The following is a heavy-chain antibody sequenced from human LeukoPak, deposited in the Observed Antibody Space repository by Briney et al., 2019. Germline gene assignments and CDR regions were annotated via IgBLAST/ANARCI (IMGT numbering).Heavy chain of an antibody. D-gene: IGHD6-19*01. CDR3: ARTALGGIAVTDSFDY. J-gene: IGHJ4*02. CDR1: GGSISSGSYY. CDR2: IYTSGST. Sequence: PSETLSLTCTVSGGSISSGSYYWSWIRQPAGKGLEWIGRIYTSGSTNYNPSLKSRVTISVDTSKNQFSLKLSSVTAADTAVYYCARTALGGIAVTDSFDYWGQGTLVTVSS. V-gene: IGHV4-61*02.